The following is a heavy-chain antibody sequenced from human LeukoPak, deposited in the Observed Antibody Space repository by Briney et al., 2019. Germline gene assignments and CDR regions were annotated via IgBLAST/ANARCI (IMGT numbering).Heavy chain of an antibody. J-gene: IGHJ4*02. D-gene: IGHD3-10*01. CDR2: IKQDESEI. V-gene: IGHV3-7*04. Sequence: PGGSLRLSCVASRFTFSSFWMSWVRRAPGKGLEWVANIKQDESEIYYVDSVKGRFTISRDNAKNSLYLQMDSLRAEDKAIYYCARGSSSRNVGYFDYWGQGTLVTVSS. CDR1: RFTFSSFW. CDR3: ARGSSSRNVGYFDY.